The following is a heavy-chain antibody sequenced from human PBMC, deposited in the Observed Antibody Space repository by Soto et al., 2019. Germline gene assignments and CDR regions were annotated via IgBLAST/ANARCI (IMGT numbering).Heavy chain of an antibody. J-gene: IGHJ4*02. V-gene: IGHV3-11*01. CDR2: ISGSGNSI. D-gene: IGHD5-12*01. CDR3: ARGRTSAYGYFDY. CDR1: GFIFSDYY. Sequence: GGSLRLSCAASGFIFSDYYMSWIRQAPGKGLEWVSYISGSGNSIYYMDSVTGRFTFSRDNAKNSLYLQIHILRAEDTAVYYCARGRTSAYGYFDYWGQGTLVTVSS.